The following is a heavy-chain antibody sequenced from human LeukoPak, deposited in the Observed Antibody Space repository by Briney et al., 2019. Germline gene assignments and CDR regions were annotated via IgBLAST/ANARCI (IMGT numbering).Heavy chain of an antibody. CDR2: ISSSSSYI. Sequence: GGSLRLSCAASGFTFSSCSMNWVRQAPGKGLKWVSSISSSSSYIYYADSVKGRFTISRDNAKNSLYLQMNSLRAEDTAVYYCAREGTGHCSSTSCYGDYWGQGTLVTVSS. CDR3: AREGTGHCSSTSCYGDY. CDR1: GFTFSSCS. D-gene: IGHD2-2*01. V-gene: IGHV3-21*01. J-gene: IGHJ4*02.